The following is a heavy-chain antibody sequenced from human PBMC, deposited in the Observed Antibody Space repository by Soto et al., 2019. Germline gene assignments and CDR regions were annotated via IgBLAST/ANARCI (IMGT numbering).Heavy chain of an antibody. CDR2: IKQDGSEK. CDR3: ARFYYDSSGYLPSPYYYYYGMDV. Sequence: GGSLRLSCAASGFTFSTYAMSWVRQAPGKGLEWVANIKQDGSEKYYVDSVKGRFTISRDNAKNSLYLQINSLRAEDTAVYYCARFYYDSSGYLPSPYYYYYGMDVWGQGTTVTVSS. D-gene: IGHD3-22*01. J-gene: IGHJ6*02. V-gene: IGHV3-7*04. CDR1: GFTFSTYA.